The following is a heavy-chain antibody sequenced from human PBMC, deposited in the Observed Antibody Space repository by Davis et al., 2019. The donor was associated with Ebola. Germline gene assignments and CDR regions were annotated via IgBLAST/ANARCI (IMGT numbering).Heavy chain of an antibody. Sequence: GESLKISCAASGFTFDDYAMHWVRQAPGKGLEWVSAISGSGGSTYYADSVKGRFTISRDNSKNTLYLQMNSLRAEDTAVYYCAKAPSSYYDYVWGGYFDYWGQGTLVTVSS. CDR1: GFTFDDYA. V-gene: IGHV3-23*01. J-gene: IGHJ4*02. D-gene: IGHD3-16*01. CDR2: ISGSGGST. CDR3: AKAPSSYYDYVWGGYFDY.